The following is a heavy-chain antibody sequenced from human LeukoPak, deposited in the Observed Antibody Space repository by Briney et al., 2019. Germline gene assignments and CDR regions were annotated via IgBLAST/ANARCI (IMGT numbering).Heavy chain of an antibody. CDR2: IYYSEST. CDR1: GASIRSYY. D-gene: IGHD3-22*01. Sequence: SETLSLTCTVSGASIRSYYWSWIRQPPGKELQWIGYIYYSESTNYNPSLKSRVTMSVDTSKNQFSLKLSSVTAADTAVYYCARGGGYYYDSSAEVYWGQGTLVTVSS. CDR3: ARGGGYYYDSSAEVY. J-gene: IGHJ4*02. V-gene: IGHV4-59*12.